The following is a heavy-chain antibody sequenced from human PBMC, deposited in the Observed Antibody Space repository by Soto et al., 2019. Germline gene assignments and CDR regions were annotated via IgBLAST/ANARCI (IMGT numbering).Heavy chain of an antibody. D-gene: IGHD3-22*01. Sequence: PSETLSLTCTVSGGSISSFHWSWIRQPPGRGLEWIGYVYYSGYTNYNPSLKGRVAMSIDTSKSRFSLRLNSVTAADTAVYYCARLTYYDSTGRFDYWGRGIQVTVSS. CDR3: ARLTYYDSTGRFDY. J-gene: IGHJ4*02. CDR2: VYYSGYT. CDR1: GGSISSFH. V-gene: IGHV4-59*01.